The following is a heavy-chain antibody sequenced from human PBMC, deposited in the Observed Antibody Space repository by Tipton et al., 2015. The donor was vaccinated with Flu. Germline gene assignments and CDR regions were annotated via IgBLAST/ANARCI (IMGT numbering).Heavy chain of an antibody. D-gene: IGHD6-19*01. CDR1: GAFSTAYY. CDR2: IFHNPSTTTGST. J-gene: IGHJ1*01. V-gene: IGHV4-59*12. CDR3: AREKYSSGSEYFQH. Sequence: TLSLTCSVSGAFSTAYYWAWVRQPPGKGLEWIGNIFHNPSTTTGSTNSNPSLKSRVTISLDTSKNQFSLKLSSVTAADRAVYYCAREKYSSGSEYFQHCGQGTLVTVSS.